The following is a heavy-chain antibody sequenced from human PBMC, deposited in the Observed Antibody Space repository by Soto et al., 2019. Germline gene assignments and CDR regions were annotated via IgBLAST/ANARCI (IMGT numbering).Heavy chain of an antibody. D-gene: IGHD2-2*01. CDR2: IYPGDSDT. Sequence: PGESLKISCKGSGYSFTSYWIGWVRQMPGKGLEWMGIIYPGDSDTRYSPSFQGQVTISADKSISTAYLQWSGLKASDTAMYYCARLAVVPAAMERKRYYYYGMDVWGQGTTVTVSS. J-gene: IGHJ6*02. CDR1: GYSFTSYW. V-gene: IGHV5-51*01. CDR3: ARLAVVPAAMERKRYYYYGMDV.